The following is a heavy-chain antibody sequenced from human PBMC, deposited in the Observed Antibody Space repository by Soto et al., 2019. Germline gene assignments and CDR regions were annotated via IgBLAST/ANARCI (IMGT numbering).Heavy chain of an antibody. D-gene: IGHD3-10*01. CDR1: GVSISNYY. J-gene: IGHJ6*03. CDR3: ARGSTIAYYYYYYMDV. Sequence: PSVTLSLTCVVSGVSISNYYWRWIRQPPGKGLEWIGDVSPSGSTNYNPSLKSRLIMSLDTSKSQLSLKLSSVTAADTAVYYCARGSTIAYYYYYYMDVWGKGTTVTVSS. V-gene: IGHV4-4*08. CDR2: VSPSGST.